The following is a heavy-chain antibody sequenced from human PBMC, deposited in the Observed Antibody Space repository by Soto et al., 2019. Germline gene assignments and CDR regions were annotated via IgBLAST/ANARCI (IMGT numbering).Heavy chain of an antibody. Sequence: PAGSLRLSCAASGFTFSDHYMDWVRQAPGKGLEWVGRSRNKANAYTTEYAASVKGRFTVSRDESKNSLYLQMNSLRTEDTAMYYCARDSRAVAGFDSWGQGTLVTVSS. CDR1: GFTFSDHY. J-gene: IGHJ4*02. CDR3: ARDSRAVAGFDS. V-gene: IGHV3-72*01. D-gene: IGHD6-19*01. CDR2: SRNKANAYTT.